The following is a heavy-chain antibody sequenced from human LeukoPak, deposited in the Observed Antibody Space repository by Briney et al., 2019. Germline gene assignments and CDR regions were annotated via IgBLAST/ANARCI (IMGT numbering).Heavy chain of an antibody. V-gene: IGHV4-39*07. Sequence: SETLSLTCTVSGGSISSSYWGWIRQPPGKGLEWIGSVYHSGSTSYNPSLKSRVTISVDTSKNQFSLRLSSVTAADTAVYYCARRLGRPNTDIDYWGQGTLVTVSS. CDR1: GGSISSSY. J-gene: IGHJ4*02. CDR3: ARRLGRPNTDIDY. D-gene: IGHD3-16*01. CDR2: VYHSGST.